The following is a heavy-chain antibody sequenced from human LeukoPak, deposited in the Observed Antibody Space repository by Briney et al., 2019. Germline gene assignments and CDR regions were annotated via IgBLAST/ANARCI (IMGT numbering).Heavy chain of an antibody. D-gene: IGHD3-22*01. Sequence: GGSLRLSCAASGFTFTGYSMNWFRQAPGKGLEWVSYITITSDKIYYADSVKGRFTISRDNARNSLYLQMNSLRAEDTAVYYCAKDPRITMIVVVIRYFDLWGRGTLVTVSS. J-gene: IGHJ2*01. V-gene: IGHV3-48*01. CDR1: GFTFTGYS. CDR2: ITITSDKI. CDR3: AKDPRITMIVVVIRYFDL.